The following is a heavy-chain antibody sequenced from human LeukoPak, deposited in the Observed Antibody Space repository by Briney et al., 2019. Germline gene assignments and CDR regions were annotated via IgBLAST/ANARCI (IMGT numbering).Heavy chain of an antibody. CDR2: IRGSGTST. CDR3: TRHSETYGGLFDY. D-gene: IGHD4-23*01. J-gene: IGHJ4*02. V-gene: IGHV3-23*01. CDR1: GFTFSSYG. Sequence: PGGSLRLSCAGSGFTFSSYGMSWVRQAPGKGLEWVSCIRGSGTSTYYADSVKGRFTISRDNSKNTLYLQMNSLKTGDTAVYYCTRHSETYGGLFDYWGQGALVTVSS.